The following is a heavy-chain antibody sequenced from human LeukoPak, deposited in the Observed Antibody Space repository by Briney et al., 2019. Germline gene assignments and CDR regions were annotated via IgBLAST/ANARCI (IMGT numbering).Heavy chain of an antibody. CDR2: IYSGSST. CDR3: ARETYCSNGVCYT. Sequence: GGSLRLSCAASGFTASSNYMSWVRQAPGKGLEWVSLIYSGSSTYYADSVKGRFTISRDNSKNTLYLQMNSLRAEDTAVYYCARETYCSNGVCYTWGQGTLVTVSS. CDR1: GFTASSNY. J-gene: IGHJ5*02. D-gene: IGHD2-8*01. V-gene: IGHV3-66*01.